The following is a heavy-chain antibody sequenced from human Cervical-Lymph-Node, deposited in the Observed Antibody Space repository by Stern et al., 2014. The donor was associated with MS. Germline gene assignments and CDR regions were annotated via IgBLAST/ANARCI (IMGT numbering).Heavy chain of an antibody. Sequence: QVQLVQSGGGVVQPGRSLRLSCAASGFTFSSYGMHWVRQAPGKGLAWVAVISYDGSNKYYADSVKGRFTISRDNSKNTLYLQMNSLRAEDTAVYYCAKGGLMVYAIRGMDVWGQGTTVTVSS. CDR1: GFTFSSYG. CDR2: ISYDGSNK. CDR3: AKGGLMVYAIRGMDV. D-gene: IGHD2-8*01. J-gene: IGHJ6*02. V-gene: IGHV3-30*18.